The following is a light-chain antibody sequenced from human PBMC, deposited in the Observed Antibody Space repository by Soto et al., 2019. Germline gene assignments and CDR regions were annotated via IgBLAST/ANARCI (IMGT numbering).Light chain of an antibody. J-gene: IGKJ2*01. Sequence: DIQMTQSPSSLSASVGDRVTITCRASQSISSYLNWYQQKPGKAPKLLIYKASSLESGVPSRFSGSGSGTEFTLTISSLQPDDFATYFCQQYNSYSTFGQGTKLEIE. CDR3: QQYNSYST. CDR2: KAS. V-gene: IGKV1-5*03. CDR1: QSISSY.